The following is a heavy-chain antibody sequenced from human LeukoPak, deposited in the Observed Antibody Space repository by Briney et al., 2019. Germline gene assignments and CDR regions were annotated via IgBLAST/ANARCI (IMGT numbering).Heavy chain of an antibody. CDR1: GGSISGYY. V-gene: IGHV4-59*08. Sequence: PSETLSLTCSVSGGSISGYYWSWIRQSPGKGLEWIGYIYYSGTTIYNPSLKSRVTISVDTSNNQFSLKLSSVTAADTAVYFCARAETYYYGSGSSNWFDPWGQGTLVTVSS. CDR2: IYYSGTT. J-gene: IGHJ5*02. CDR3: ARAETYYYGSGSSNWFDP. D-gene: IGHD3-10*01.